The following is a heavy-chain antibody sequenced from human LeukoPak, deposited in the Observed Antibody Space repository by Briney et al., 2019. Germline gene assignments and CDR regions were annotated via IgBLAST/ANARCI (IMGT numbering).Heavy chain of an antibody. V-gene: IGHV3-30-3*01. CDR1: GFTFSSYA. Sequence: SGRSLRLSCAVSGFTFSSYAMHWVRQAPGKGLEWVAVISYDGSNKYYADSVKGRFTISRDNSKNTLYLQMNSLRAEDTAVYYCARGGPGSITMIVVVIKYYFDYWGQGTLVTVSS. CDR3: ARGGPGSITMIVVVIKYYFDY. D-gene: IGHD3-22*01. CDR2: ISYDGSNK. J-gene: IGHJ4*02.